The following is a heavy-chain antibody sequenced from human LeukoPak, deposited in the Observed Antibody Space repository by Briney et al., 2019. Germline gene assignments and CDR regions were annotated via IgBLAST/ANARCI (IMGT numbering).Heavy chain of an antibody. D-gene: IGHD3-22*01. V-gene: IGHV3-23*01. CDR3: AKDLDSTGYYSYRY. CDR2: ISTSGRT. CDR1: GFAFSRYA. J-gene: IGHJ4*02. Sequence: PGGSLRLSCAASGFAFSRYAMNWVRQAPGKGLEWVSLISTSGRTHYADSVEGRSTISRDNSKNILYLQMNSLRAEDTAVYYCAKDLDSTGYYSYRYWGQGTLVTVSS.